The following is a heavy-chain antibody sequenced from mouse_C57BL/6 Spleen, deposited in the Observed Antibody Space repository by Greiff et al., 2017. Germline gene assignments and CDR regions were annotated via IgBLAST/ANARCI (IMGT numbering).Heavy chain of an antibody. V-gene: IGHV5-15*04. D-gene: IGHD3-1*01. Sequence: EVQLQQSGGGLVQPGGSLKLSCAASGFTFSDYGMAWVRQAPRKGPEWVAFISNLAYSIYYADTVTGRFTISRENAKNTLYLEMSSLRSEDTAMYYCARRGDCGLYAMDYWGQGTSVTVSS. J-gene: IGHJ4*01. CDR3: ARRGDCGLYAMDY. CDR1: GFTFSDYG. CDR2: ISNLAYSI.